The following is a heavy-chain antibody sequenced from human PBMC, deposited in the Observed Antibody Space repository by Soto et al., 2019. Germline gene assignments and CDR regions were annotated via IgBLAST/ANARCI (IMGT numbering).Heavy chain of an antibody. Sequence: SVKVSCKASGGTFSSYAISWVRQAPGQGLEWVGGIIPIFGTANYAQKFQGRVTITADESTSTAYMELSSLRSEDTAVYYCAREGGGSGYLFAFDIWGQGTVVTVSS. CDR2: IIPIFGTA. V-gene: IGHV1-69*13. D-gene: IGHD3-10*01. CDR3: AREGGGSGYLFAFDI. J-gene: IGHJ3*02. CDR1: GGTFSSYA.